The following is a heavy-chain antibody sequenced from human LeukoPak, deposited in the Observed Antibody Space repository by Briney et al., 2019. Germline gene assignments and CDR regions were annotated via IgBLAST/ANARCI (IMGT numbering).Heavy chain of an antibody. Sequence: SETLSLTCTVSGGSISSYYWNWIRQPPGKGLEWIGSISYSGSTNYNPSLESRVTISVDTSKNQFSLKLSSVTAADTAVYYCARVVYSGYDFRGAMDVWGKGTTVTVSS. CDR1: GGSISSYY. J-gene: IGHJ6*03. V-gene: IGHV4-59*01. CDR3: ARVVYSGYDFRGAMDV. D-gene: IGHD5-12*01. CDR2: ISYSGST.